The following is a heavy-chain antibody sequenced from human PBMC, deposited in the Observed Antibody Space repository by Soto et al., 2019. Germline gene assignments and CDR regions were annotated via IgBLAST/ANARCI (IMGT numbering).Heavy chain of an antibody. CDR3: ARDQYSNYYYGYGMDV. D-gene: IGHD4-4*01. CDR1: GGTFSRYA. V-gene: IGHV1-69*01. CDR2: IIPIFGTA. Sequence: QVQLVQSGAEVKKPGSSVKVSCKASGGTFSRYAISWGRHAPGQGLEWMGGIIPIFGTANYSQHFQGRVTITADEYKSKAYMELSSLRSEDTAVYYCARDQYSNYYYGYGMDVWGQGPTVTVSS. J-gene: IGHJ6*01.